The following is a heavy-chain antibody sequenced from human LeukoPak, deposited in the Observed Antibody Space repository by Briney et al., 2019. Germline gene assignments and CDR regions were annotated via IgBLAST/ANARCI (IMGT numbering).Heavy chain of an antibody. Sequence: GGSLRLSCSASGFTFSSYAMHWVRQAPGKGLEWISYISSSSSYTKYADSVKGRFTISRDNAKNSLYLQMNSLRAEDTAVYYCARDRPPGASGLFDYWGQGTLVTVPS. CDR1: GFTFSSYA. D-gene: IGHD3-10*01. CDR2: ISSSSSYT. V-gene: IGHV3-21*05. J-gene: IGHJ4*02. CDR3: ARDRPPGASGLFDY.